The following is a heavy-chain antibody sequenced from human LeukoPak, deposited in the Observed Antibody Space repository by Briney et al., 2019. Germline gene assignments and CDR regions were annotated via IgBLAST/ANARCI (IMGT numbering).Heavy chain of an antibody. CDR2: ISYDGSNK. D-gene: IGHD6-13*01. Sequence: GRSLRLSCAASGFTFSSYGMHWVRQAPGKGLEWVAVISYDGSNKYYADSVKGRFTISRDSSKNTLYLQMNSLRAEDTAVYYCAKDHSSSFDAFDIWGQGTMVTVSS. CDR1: GFTFSSYG. CDR3: AKDHSSSFDAFDI. J-gene: IGHJ3*02. V-gene: IGHV3-30*18.